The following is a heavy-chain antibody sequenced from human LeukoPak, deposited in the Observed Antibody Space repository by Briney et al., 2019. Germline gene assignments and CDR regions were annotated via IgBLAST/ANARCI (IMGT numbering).Heavy chain of an antibody. CDR2: IKQDGSEK. CDR3: ARVVSDYCSSTSCYGYYYYCMDV. J-gene: IGHJ6*03. CDR1: GFTFSSYW. V-gene: IGHV3-7*01. D-gene: IGHD2-2*01. Sequence: PGGSLRLSCAASGFTFSSYWMSWVRQAPGKGLEWVANIKQDGSEKYYVDSVKGRFTISRDNAKNSLYLQMNSLRAEDTAVYYCARVVSDYCSSTSCYGYYYYCMDVWGKGTTVTISS.